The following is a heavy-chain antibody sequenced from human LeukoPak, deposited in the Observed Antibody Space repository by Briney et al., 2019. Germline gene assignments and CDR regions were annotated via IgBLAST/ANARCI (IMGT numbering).Heavy chain of an antibody. CDR2: IYSDGST. V-gene: IGHV3-53*01. CDR1: GFTVSTNY. CDR3: ARGGPWGPFYYDSSGYKGALDI. Sequence: GGSLGLSCAASGFTVSTNYMSWVRQAPGKGLEWVSVIYSDGSTYYADSVKGRFTISRDNSINTLYLKMNSLRAEDTAVYYCARGGPWGPFYYDSSGYKGALDIWGQGTMVTVSS. J-gene: IGHJ3*02. D-gene: IGHD3-22*01.